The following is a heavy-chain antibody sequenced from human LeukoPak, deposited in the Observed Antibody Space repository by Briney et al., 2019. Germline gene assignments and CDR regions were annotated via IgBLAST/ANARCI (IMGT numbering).Heavy chain of an antibody. CDR3: ARGLMATINYFDY. CDR2: IYYSGST. V-gene: IGHV4-59*01. CDR1: GGSISSYY. D-gene: IGHD5-24*01. J-gene: IGHJ4*02. Sequence: SETLSLTCTVSGGSISSYYWSWVRQPPGKGLEWIGYIYYSGSTNYNPSLKSRVTISVDTSKNQFSLKLSSVTAADTAVYYCARGLMATINYFDYWGQGTLVTVSS.